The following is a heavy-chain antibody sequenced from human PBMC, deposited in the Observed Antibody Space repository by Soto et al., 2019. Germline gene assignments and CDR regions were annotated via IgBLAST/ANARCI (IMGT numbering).Heavy chain of an antibody. CDR2: IYWDDDK. J-gene: IGHJ4*02. CDR3: AHTPYYGDYVFEDRYYFDY. Sequence: SGPTLVKPTQTLTLTCTFSGFSLSTSGVGVGWIRQPPGKALEWLALIYWDDDKRYSPSLKSRLTITKDTSKNQVVLTMTNMDPVDTATYYCAHTPYYGDYVFEDRYYFDYWGQGTLVTVSS. D-gene: IGHD4-17*01. CDR1: GFSLSTSGVG. V-gene: IGHV2-5*02.